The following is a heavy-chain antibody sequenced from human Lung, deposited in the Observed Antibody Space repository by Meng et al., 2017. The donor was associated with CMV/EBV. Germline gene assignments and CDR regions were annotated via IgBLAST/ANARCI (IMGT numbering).Heavy chain of an antibody. Sequence: CVASDSTLNNAWRNWVRQAPGKGLEWVGRIKSESAGGTADSAAPVKGRFTISRDDSRNTVDLQMDNMKTEDTAVYYCTTGWGQYFDYWGRGALVTVSS. CDR1: DSTLNNAW. V-gene: IGHV3-15*07. J-gene: IGHJ4*02. CDR2: IKSESAGGTA. D-gene: IGHD1-26*01. CDR3: TTGWGQYFDY.